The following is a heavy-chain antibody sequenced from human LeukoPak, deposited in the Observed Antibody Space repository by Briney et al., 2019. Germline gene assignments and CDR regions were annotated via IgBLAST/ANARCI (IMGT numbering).Heavy chain of an antibody. Sequence: SETLSLTCTVSVGSISSSSYYWGWIRQPPGKGLEWIGSIYYSGSTYYNPSLKSRVTISVDTSKNQFSLKLSSVTAADTAVYYCARRRMANPFDYWGQGTLVTVSS. CDR1: VGSISSSSYY. V-gene: IGHV4-39*01. J-gene: IGHJ4*02. CDR2: IYYSGST. CDR3: ARRRMANPFDY. D-gene: IGHD5-24*01.